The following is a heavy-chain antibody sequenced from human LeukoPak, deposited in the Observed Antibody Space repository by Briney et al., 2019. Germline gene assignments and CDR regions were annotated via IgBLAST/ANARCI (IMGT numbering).Heavy chain of an antibody. Sequence: PGGSLRLSCAASGFTFSNYNMNWVRQAPGKGLEWVSYISSSSGIIYYADSVKGRFTISRDNAKNSLYLQMNSLRVEDTAVYYCEMVPSVARPFDYWGQGTLVTVSS. CDR1: GFTFSNYN. D-gene: IGHD6-19*01. J-gene: IGHJ4*02. V-gene: IGHV3-21*05. CDR3: EMVPSVARPFDY. CDR2: ISSSSGII.